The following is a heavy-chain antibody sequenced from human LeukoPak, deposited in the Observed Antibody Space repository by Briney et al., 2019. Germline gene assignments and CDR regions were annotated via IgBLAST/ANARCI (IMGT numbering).Heavy chain of an antibody. V-gene: IGHV3-48*01. CDR3: ARDRDEKRNYYFDF. D-gene: IGHD5-24*01. Sequence: GGSLRLSCAASGFSFSTYAMNWVRQAPRKGLEWVSYISYGSTTVHYADSVKGRFTISRDNSENMMYLQMNSLRADDTAVYYCARDRDEKRNYYFDFWGQGSLVTVSS. CDR2: ISYGSTTV. J-gene: IGHJ4*02. CDR1: GFSFSTYA.